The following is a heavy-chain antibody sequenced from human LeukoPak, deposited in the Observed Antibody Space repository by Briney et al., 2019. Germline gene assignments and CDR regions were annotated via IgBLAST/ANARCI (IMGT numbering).Heavy chain of an antibody. CDR2: IYTSGST. CDR3: ARSENYYDSSGESYFDY. D-gene: IGHD3-22*01. CDR1: GGSISSYY. Sequence: SETLSLTCTVSGGSISSYYWSWIRQPAGKGLEWIGRIYTSGSTNYNPSLKSRVTMSVDTSKNQFSLKLSSVTAADTAVYYCARSENYYDSSGESYFDYWGQRTLVTVSS. V-gene: IGHV4-4*07. J-gene: IGHJ4*02.